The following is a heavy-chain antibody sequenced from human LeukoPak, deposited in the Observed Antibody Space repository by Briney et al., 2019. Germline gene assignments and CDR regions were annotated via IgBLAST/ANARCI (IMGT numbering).Heavy chain of an antibody. D-gene: IGHD5-24*01. CDR3: ARHQGWLQWEY. Sequence: SKTLSLTCTVSGASISDYYWSWLRQSAVKGLEWLGRIYATETDFNPSLKSRLTMSIDTSKNQLSLRLRSVTAADTGVYYCARHQGWLQWEYWGQGTLVTVSS. CDR2: IYATET. CDR1: GASISDYY. V-gene: IGHV4-4*07. J-gene: IGHJ4*02.